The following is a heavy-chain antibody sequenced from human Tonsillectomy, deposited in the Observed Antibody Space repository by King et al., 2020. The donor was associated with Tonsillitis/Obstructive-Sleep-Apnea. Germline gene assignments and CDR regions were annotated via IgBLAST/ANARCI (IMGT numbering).Heavy chain of an antibody. CDR3: ARHEVVVAATADY. CDR2: IYPGDSDT. J-gene: IGHJ4*02. CDR1: GYSFTNYW. Sequence: QLVQSGAEVKKPGESLKISCKGSGYSFTNYWIGWVRQMPGKGLEWMGIIYPGDSDTRYSPSVQGHVTITADKSISTTYLQWSSLKASDTAMYYCARHEVVVAATADYWGQGTLVTVSS. V-gene: IGHV5-51*01. D-gene: IGHD2-15*01.